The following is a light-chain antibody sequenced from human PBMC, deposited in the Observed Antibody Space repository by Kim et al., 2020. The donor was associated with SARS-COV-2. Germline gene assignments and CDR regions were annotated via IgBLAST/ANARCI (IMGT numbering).Light chain of an antibody. V-gene: IGLV1-44*01. CDR3: AAWDDSLNGVV. CDR1: SAHIGRNT. Sequence: RRGTISCAGGSAHIGRNTLNGYQHLPGTAPKLLIYSNNQRPSGVPDRFAGSTSGTSASLAISGLQSEDEADYYCAAWDDSLNGVVFGGGTQLTV. J-gene: IGLJ2*01. CDR2: SNN.